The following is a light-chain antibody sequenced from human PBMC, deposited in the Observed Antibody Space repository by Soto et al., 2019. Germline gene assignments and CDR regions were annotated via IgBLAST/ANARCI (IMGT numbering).Light chain of an antibody. V-gene: IGKV3D-11*02. CDR3: QLRDSWHSRS. J-gene: IGKJ4*01. CDR1: QSISTF. CDR2: DAS. Sequence: EIVLTQSPSTLSLAPGERATLSCRASQSISTFLAWYQQKPGQAPRLLIYDASNRTNGVPARFSGSRAETQDILSINSREPADAGVYYYQLRDSWHSRSFGGGTRVEIK.